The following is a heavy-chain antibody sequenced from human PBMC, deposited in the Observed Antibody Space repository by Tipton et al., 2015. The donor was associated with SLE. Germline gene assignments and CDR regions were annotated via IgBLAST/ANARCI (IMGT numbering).Heavy chain of an antibody. D-gene: IGHD6-19*01. CDR2: IIHSGST. V-gene: IGHV4-34*12. CDR3: ASLFSSGWYRGMDV. CDR1: GGSISSGGYY. J-gene: IGHJ6*02. Sequence: TLSLTCTVSGGSISSGGYYWSWIRQPPGKGLEWIGEIIHSGSTNYNPSLKSRVTISVDTSKNQFSLKLSSVTAADTAVYYCASLFSSGWYRGMDVWGQGTTVTVSS.